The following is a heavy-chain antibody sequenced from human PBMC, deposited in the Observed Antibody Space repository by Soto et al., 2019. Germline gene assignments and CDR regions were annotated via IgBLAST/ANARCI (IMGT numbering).Heavy chain of an antibody. Sequence: EVQLLESGGELVQPGGSLRLSCVASGFTFRTNPMSWVRQAPGKGLEWVSGVSDSGAKTYYADSVKGRFTVSRDNSKNTLYLQMNSLRADDTAAYFCARGEVVGPPAIGAPMDVWGQGTTVTVSS. CDR3: ARGEVVGPPAIGAPMDV. CDR1: GFTFRTNP. J-gene: IGHJ6*02. D-gene: IGHD2-2*01. V-gene: IGHV3-23*01. CDR2: VSDSGAKT.